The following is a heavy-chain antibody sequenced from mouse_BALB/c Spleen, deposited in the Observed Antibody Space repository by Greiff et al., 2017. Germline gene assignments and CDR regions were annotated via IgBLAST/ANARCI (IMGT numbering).Heavy chain of an antibody. D-gene: IGHD2-1*01. CDR3: AREGYYFGFDY. Sequence: EVKLMESGGGLVQPGGSLRLSCATSGFTFTDYYMSWVRQPPGKALEWLGFIRNKANGYTTEYSASVKGRFTISRDNSQSILYLQMNTLRAEDSATYYCAREGYYFGFDYWGQGTTLTVSS. V-gene: IGHV7-3*02. CDR2: IRNKANGYTT. J-gene: IGHJ2*01. CDR1: GFTFTDYY.